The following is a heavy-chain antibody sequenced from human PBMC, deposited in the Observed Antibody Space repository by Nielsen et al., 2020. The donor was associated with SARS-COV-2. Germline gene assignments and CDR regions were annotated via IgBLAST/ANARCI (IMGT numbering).Heavy chain of an antibody. Sequence: SETLSLTCTVSGGSISSSSYYWSWIRQPPGKGLEWIGYIYYSGSTNYNPSLKSRVTISVDTSKNQFSLKLSSVTAADTAVYYCARRRILSKPGYYYYYMDVWGKGTTVTVSS. CDR3: ARRRILSKPGYYYYYMDV. V-gene: IGHV4-61*05. J-gene: IGHJ6*03. CDR1: GGSISSSSYY. D-gene: IGHD2-15*01. CDR2: IYYSGST.